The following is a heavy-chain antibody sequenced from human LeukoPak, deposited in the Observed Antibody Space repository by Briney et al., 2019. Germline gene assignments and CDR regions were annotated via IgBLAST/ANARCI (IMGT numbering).Heavy chain of an antibody. D-gene: IGHD3-22*01. Sequence: SVKVSCKASGGTFSSYAISWVRQAPGQGLEWMGGIIPIFGTANYAQKFQGRVMITTDESTSTAYMELSSLRSEDTAVYYCASFRRDGPSASWFDAFDIWGQGTMVTVSS. CDR1: GGTFSSYA. J-gene: IGHJ3*02. CDR2: IIPIFGTA. CDR3: ASFRRDGPSASWFDAFDI. V-gene: IGHV1-69*05.